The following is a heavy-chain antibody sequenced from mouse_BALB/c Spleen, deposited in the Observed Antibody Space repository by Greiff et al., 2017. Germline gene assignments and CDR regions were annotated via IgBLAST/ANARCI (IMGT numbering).Heavy chain of an antibody. V-gene: IGHV5-4*02. CDR2: ISDGGSYT. D-gene: IGHD2-1*01. J-gene: IGHJ4*01. CDR3: ARGVYYGTLYYAMDY. Sequence: EVKLVESGGGLVKPGGSLKLSCAASGFTFSDYYMYWVRQTPEKRLEWVATISDGGSYTYYPDSVKGRFTISRDNAKNNLYLQMSSLKSEDTAMYYCARGVYYGTLYYAMDYWGQGTSVTVSS. CDR1: GFTFSDYY.